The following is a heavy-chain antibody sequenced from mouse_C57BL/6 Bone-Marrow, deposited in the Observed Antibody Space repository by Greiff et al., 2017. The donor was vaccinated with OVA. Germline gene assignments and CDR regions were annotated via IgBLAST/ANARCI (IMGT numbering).Heavy chain of an antibody. CDR1: GFTFNTYA. CDR2: IRSKSSNYAT. J-gene: IGHJ4*01. D-gene: IGHD2-5*01. Sequence: GGGLVQPKGSLKLSCAASGFTFNTYAMHWVRQAPGKGLEWVARIRSKSSNYATYYADSVKDRFTISRDDSQSMLYLQMNNLKTEDTAMYYCVRRGGGSYSNYVYYAMDYWGQGTSVTVSS. V-gene: IGHV10-3*01. CDR3: VRRGGGSYSNYVYYAMDY.